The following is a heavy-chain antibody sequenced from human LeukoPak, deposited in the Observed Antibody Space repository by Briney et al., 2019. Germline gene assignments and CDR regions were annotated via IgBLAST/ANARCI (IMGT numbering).Heavy chain of an antibody. Sequence: KVSETLSLACAVYGGSFSGYYWSWIRQPPGKGLEWIGEINHSGSTNYNPSLKSRVTISVDTSKNQFSLKLSSVTAADTAVYYCARGDYDFWSGYVSNFDYWGQGTLVTVSS. CDR2: INHSGST. D-gene: IGHD3-3*01. CDR1: GGSFSGYY. CDR3: ARGDYDFWSGYVSNFDY. J-gene: IGHJ4*02. V-gene: IGHV4-34*01.